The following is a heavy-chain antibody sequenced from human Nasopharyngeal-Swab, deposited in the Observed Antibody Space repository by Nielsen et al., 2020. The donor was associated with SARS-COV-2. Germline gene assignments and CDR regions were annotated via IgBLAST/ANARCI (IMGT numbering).Heavy chain of an antibody. J-gene: IGHJ6*02. D-gene: IGHD3-3*01. CDR3: TTRVEYYDFWSGYYRDYYGMDV. Sequence: WIRQPPGKGLEWVSYISSSSSYTNYADSVKGRFSISRDNSKNTVFLQMNSLKTEDTAVYYCTTRVEYYDFWSGYYRDYYGMDVWGQGTTVTVSS. V-gene: IGHV3-11*03. CDR2: ISSSSSYT.